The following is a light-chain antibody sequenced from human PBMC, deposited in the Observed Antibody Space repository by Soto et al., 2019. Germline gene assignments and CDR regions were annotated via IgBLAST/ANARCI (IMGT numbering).Light chain of an antibody. CDR2: DAS. CDR3: QQYESLPLT. CDR1: QDINKN. V-gene: IGKV1-33*01. J-gene: IGKJ5*01. Sequence: DIHITQSPPSLSASLGDRVTITSQASQDINKNLIWYQQKPGKAPKLLIYDASDLETGVPSRFSGSGSGTGFTFTISSLQPEDFATYYCQQYESLPLTFGQGTRLEIK.